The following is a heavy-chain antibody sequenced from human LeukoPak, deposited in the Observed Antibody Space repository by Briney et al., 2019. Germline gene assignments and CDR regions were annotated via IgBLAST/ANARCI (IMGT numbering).Heavy chain of an antibody. CDR3: ARDSYGAYLYFDH. J-gene: IGHJ4*02. Sequence: GRSLRLSCAASGFIFSNCGMHWVRQAPGKGLEWVAVMYSDGSTQYYADSVKGRFTISRDNSKTRLYLQMTSLRAEDTAVYYCARDSYGAYLYFDHWGQGTLVTVSS. CDR1: GFIFSNCG. CDR2: MYSDGSTQ. V-gene: IGHV3-33*01. D-gene: IGHD4/OR15-4a*01.